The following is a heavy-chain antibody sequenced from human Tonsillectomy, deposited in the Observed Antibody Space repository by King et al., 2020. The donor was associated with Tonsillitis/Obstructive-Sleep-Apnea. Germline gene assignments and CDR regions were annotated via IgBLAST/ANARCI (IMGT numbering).Heavy chain of an antibody. J-gene: IGHJ6*03. V-gene: IGHV3-33*01. D-gene: IGHD1-7*01. CDR2: IWYDESNK. Sequence: VQLVESGGGVVQPGRSLRLSCAASGFTFSNYGMQWVRQAPGKGLEWVALIWYDESNKYYADSVKGRFTISRDNSKNTLYLQINSLRAEDTAVYYCARGGNNWKYRSYMDVWGKGTTVTVSS. CDR3: ARGGNNWKYRSYMDV. CDR1: GFTFSNYG.